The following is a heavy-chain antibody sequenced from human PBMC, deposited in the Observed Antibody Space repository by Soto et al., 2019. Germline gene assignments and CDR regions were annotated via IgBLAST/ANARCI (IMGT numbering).Heavy chain of an antibody. CDR3: ARVGGFGGTTIDY. D-gene: IGHD3-10*01. CDR1: DGSISSGDYY. J-gene: IGHJ4*02. CDR2: IYYSGST. V-gene: IGHV4-30-4*01. Sequence: SETLSLTCTVSDGSISSGDYYWSLIRQPPGKGLEWIGYIYYSGSTYYNPSLKSRVTISVDTSKNQFSLKLSSVTAADTAVYYFARVGGFGGTTIDYWGQGTLVIVSS.